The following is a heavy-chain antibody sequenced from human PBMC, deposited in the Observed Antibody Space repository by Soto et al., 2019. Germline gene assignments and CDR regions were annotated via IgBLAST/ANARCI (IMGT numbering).Heavy chain of an antibody. Sequence: QVQLVQSGAEVKKPGSSVKVSCKASGGTFSSYAITWVRQAPGQGLEWMGGIIPIFGTANYAQKFQCRVTITADEAPSTAYMEQSSLRSEDMAVYYCARAGIGYDSSGYYRPFDYWGQGTLVTVST. J-gene: IGHJ4*02. CDR1: GGTFSSYA. D-gene: IGHD3-22*01. CDR2: IIPIFGTA. CDR3: ARAGIGYDSSGYYRPFDY. V-gene: IGHV1-69*12.